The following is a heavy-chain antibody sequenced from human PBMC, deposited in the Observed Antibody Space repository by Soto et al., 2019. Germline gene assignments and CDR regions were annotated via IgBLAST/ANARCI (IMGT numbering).Heavy chain of an antibody. Sequence: ASVKVSCKASGYTLTSYAMHWVRQAPGQRLEWMGWINAGNGNTKYSQKFQGRVTITRDTSASTAYMELSSLRSEDTAVYYCARVGPYDFWSGYYLDYWGQGTLVTVSS. D-gene: IGHD3-3*01. CDR1: GYTLTSYA. CDR2: INAGNGNT. V-gene: IGHV1-3*01. CDR3: ARVGPYDFWSGYYLDY. J-gene: IGHJ4*02.